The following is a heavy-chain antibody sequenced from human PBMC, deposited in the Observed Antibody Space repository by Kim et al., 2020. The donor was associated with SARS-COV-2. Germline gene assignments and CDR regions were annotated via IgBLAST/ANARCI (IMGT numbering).Heavy chain of an antibody. Sequence: SETLSLTCTVSGGSISSSSYYWGWIRQPPGKGLEWIGSIYYSGSTYYNPSLKSRVTISVDTSKNQFSLKLSSVTAADTAVYYCARLVDGGLGKQYSSSWYDIAFDIWGQGTMVTVSS. CDR1: GGSISSSSYY. V-gene: IGHV4-39*01. J-gene: IGHJ3*02. CDR2: IYYSGST. CDR3: ARLVDGGLGKQYSSSWYDIAFDI. D-gene: IGHD6-13*01.